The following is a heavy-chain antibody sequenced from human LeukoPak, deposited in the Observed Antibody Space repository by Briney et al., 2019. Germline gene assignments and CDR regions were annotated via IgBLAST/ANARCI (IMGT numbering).Heavy chain of an antibody. D-gene: IGHD3-3*01. J-gene: IGHJ4*02. CDR1: GHSIINSYY. V-gene: IGHV4-38-2*02. Sequence: SETLSLTCIVSGHSIINSYYWGWIRQPPGKGLEWIGSIHHSGATYYSPSLKSRLTISIDTSKDQFSLKVNSVTAADTAVYYCARTTDLLEWLSFDYWGQGTLVTV. CDR3: ARTTDLLEWLSFDY. CDR2: IHHSGAT.